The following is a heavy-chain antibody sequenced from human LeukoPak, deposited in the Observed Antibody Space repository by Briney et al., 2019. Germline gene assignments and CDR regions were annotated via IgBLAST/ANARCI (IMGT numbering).Heavy chain of an antibody. J-gene: IGHJ5*02. V-gene: IGHV4-39*01. CDR1: EFTLSSYS. CDR2: IYDSGST. Sequence: PGGSLRLSCAASEFTLSSYSMNWIRQPPGKGLEWIGSIYDSGSTYYNPSLKSRVTISVDTSKNQFSLKLNSVTAADTAVYYCARHYGPWGQGTLVTVSS. D-gene: IGHD3-10*01. CDR3: ARHYGP.